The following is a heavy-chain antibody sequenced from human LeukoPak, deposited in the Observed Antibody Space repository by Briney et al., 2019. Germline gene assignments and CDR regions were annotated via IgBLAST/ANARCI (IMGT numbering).Heavy chain of an antibody. CDR2: IYYSGST. V-gene: IGHV4-59*01. CDR3: ARDLWSGFYDY. Sequence: SETLSLTCTVSGGSISSYYWSCIRQPPGKGLEWIGYIYYSGSTNYNPSLKSRVTISVDTSKNQFSLKLSSVTAADTAVYYCARDLWSGFYDYWGQGTLVTVSS. D-gene: IGHD2-8*02. J-gene: IGHJ4*02. CDR1: GGSISSYY.